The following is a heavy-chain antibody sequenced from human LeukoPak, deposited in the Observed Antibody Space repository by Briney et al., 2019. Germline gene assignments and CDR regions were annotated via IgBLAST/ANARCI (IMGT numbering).Heavy chain of an antibody. D-gene: IGHD5-12*01. CDR1: GYTFTSYG. Sequence: ASVKVSCKASGYTFTSYGISWVRQAPGQGLEWMGWISAYNGNTNYAQKLQGRVTMTTDTSTSTAYMELRSLRSDDTAVYYCAGDTQVATIVYYYYGMDVWGQGTTVTVSS. CDR3: AGDTQVATIVYYYYGMDV. V-gene: IGHV1-18*01. J-gene: IGHJ6*02. CDR2: ISAYNGNT.